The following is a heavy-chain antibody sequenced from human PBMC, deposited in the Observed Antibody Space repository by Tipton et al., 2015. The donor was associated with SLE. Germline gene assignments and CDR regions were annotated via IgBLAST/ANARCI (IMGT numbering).Heavy chain of an antibody. D-gene: IGHD3-3*01. CDR2: IYYSGIT. CDR1: GGSLSTYY. V-gene: IGHV4-59*01. J-gene: IGHJ4*02. Sequence: LRLSCTVSGGSLSTYYWNWVRPPPGKGLEWVGYIYYSGITYYNPSLKSRVSISVDTTKNQFSLRLTSVTAADTAVYYCARDRFWNGYLEYWGQGALVSVSS. CDR3: ARDRFWNGYLEY.